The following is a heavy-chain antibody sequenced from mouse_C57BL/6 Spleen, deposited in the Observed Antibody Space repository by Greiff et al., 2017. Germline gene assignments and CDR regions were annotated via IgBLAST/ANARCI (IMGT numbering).Heavy chain of an antibody. CDR3: ARWSNYYAMDY. CDR2: ISNGGGST. J-gene: IGHJ4*01. V-gene: IGHV5-12*01. Sequence: EVQLVESGGGLVQPGGSLKLSCAASGFTFSDYYMYWVRQTPEKRLEWVAYISNGGGSTYYPDTVKGRFTISRDNAKNTLYLQMSRLKSEDTAMYYCARWSNYYAMDYWGQGTSVTVSS. CDR1: GFTFSDYY. D-gene: IGHD2-5*01.